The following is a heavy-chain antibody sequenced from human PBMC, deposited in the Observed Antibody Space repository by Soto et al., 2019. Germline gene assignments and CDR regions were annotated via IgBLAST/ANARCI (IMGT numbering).Heavy chain of an antibody. CDR3: AKARSGSYLTYYFDY. Sequence: GGSLRLSCAASGFTFSSYGMHWVRQAPGKGLEWVAVISYDGSNKYYADSVKGRFTISRDNSKNTLYLQMNSLRAEDTTVYYCAKARSGSYLTYYFDYWGQGTLVTVSS. CDR1: GFTFSSYG. J-gene: IGHJ4*02. V-gene: IGHV3-30*18. D-gene: IGHD3-10*01. CDR2: ISYDGSNK.